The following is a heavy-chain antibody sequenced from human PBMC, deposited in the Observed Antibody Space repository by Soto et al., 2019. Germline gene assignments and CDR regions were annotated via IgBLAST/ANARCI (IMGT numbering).Heavy chain of an antibody. CDR1: GYTFTGYY. Sequence: ASVKVSCKASGYTFTGYYMHWVRQAPGQGLEWMGWINPNSGGTNYAQKFQGWVTMTRDTSISTAYMELSRLRSDDTAVYYCARAGDYDFWSGYPYYYYYYGMDVWGQGTTVTVSS. CDR3: ARAGDYDFWSGYPYYYYYYGMDV. D-gene: IGHD3-3*01. V-gene: IGHV1-2*04. CDR2: INPNSGGT. J-gene: IGHJ6*02.